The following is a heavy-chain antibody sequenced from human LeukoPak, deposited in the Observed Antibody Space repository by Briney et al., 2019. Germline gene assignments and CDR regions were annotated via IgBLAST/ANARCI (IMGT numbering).Heavy chain of an antibody. CDR3: ARESVAGRGRKYYFDY. J-gene: IGHJ4*02. D-gene: IGHD6-19*01. CDR2: INPSGGST. CDR1: GYTFTSYY. V-gene: IGHV1-46*01. Sequence: ASVKVSCKASGYTFTSYYMHWVRQAPGQGLEWMGIINPSGGSTSYAQKFQGRVTMTRDMSTSTVYMELSSLRSEDTAVYYCARESVAGRGRKYYFDYWGQGTLVTVSS.